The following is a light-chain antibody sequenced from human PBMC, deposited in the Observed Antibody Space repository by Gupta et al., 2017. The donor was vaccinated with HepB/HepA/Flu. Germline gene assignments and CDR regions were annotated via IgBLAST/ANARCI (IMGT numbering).Light chain of an antibody. CDR1: QGISTC. J-gene: IGKJ2*01. V-gene: IGKV1-12*01. Sequence: SPSLVSASTGDRVTLSCRASQGISTCVAWYQQKPGKAPKLLIYASSHLFSGVPERFSVTGSGTDFTLTISSVQPEDLAIYYCQQPSSFPYTFGQGTRLDIK. CDR2: ASS. CDR3: QQPSSFPYT.